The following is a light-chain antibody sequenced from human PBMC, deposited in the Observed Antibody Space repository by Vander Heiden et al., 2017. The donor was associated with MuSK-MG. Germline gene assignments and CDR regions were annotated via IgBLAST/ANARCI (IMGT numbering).Light chain of an antibody. Sequence: QSALTQPASVSGSPGQSLTISCTGTSSDIGYYDYVSWYQQHPGKAPKLIIYDVSNRPSGVSNRFSGSKSANTASLTISGLQAEDEADYYCSSYRSRSLVFGGGTKLTVL. CDR1: SSDIGYYDY. J-gene: IGLJ2*01. V-gene: IGLV2-14*03. CDR2: DVS. CDR3: SSYRSRSLV.